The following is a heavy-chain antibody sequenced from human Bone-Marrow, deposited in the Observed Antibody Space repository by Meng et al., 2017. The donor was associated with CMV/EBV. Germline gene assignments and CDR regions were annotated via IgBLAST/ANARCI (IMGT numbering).Heavy chain of an antibody. CDR2: IYYSGST. CDR3: ARDLTVTTSYYYGMDV. J-gene: IGHJ6*02. CDR1: GGSISSSSYY. V-gene: IGHV4-39*07. D-gene: IGHD4-17*01. Sequence: LRLSCTVSGGSISSSSYYWGWLRQPPGKGLEWIGSIYYSGSTYYNPSLKSRVTISVDTSKNQFSLKLSSVTAADTAVYYCARDLTVTTSYYYGMDVWGQGTTVTVSS.